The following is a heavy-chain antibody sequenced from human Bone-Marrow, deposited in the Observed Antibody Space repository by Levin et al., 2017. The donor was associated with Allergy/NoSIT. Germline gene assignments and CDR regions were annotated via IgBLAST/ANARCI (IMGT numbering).Heavy chain of an antibody. CDR2: FNPEDGEI. CDR1: GYSLTVLS. D-gene: IGHD1-26*01. V-gene: IGHV1-24*01. Sequence: GESLKISCDVSGYSLTVLSMHWVRQAPGKGLEWMGGFNPEDGEIIYAEKFQGRVTMSEDTSTDTAYMELSSLGSDDTAVYYCTTDVMGAPDHFDSWGQGTLVTVSS. J-gene: IGHJ4*02. CDR3: TTDVMGAPDHFDS.